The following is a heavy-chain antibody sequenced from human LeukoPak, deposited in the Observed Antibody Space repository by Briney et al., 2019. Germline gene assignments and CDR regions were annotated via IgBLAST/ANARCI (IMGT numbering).Heavy chain of an antibody. J-gene: IGHJ3*02. Sequence: PGGSLRLSCAASGFTFSSYEINWVRQAPGKGLEWVSYISSSGSIIHYADSVKGRFTISRDNAKNSLYLQMNSLRAEDTAVYYCARDYLLWDGYNTPWAFDIWGQGTMVIVSS. V-gene: IGHV3-48*03. CDR2: ISSSGSII. CDR3: ARDYLLWDGYNTPWAFDI. CDR1: GFTFSSYE. D-gene: IGHD5-24*01.